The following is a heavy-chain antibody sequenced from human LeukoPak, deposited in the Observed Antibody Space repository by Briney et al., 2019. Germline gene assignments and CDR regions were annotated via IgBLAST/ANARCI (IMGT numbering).Heavy chain of an antibody. Sequence: GGSLRLSXAASGFTFSSYSMNWVRQAPGKGLEWVSSISGSSSYIYYADSVKGRFTISRDNAKNSLYLQMNSLRAEDTAVYYCARDRAAAGVPPRRRFDPWGQGTLVTVSS. V-gene: IGHV3-21*01. CDR3: ARDRAAAGVPPRRRFDP. J-gene: IGHJ5*02. D-gene: IGHD6-13*01. CDR2: ISGSSSYI. CDR1: GFTFSSYS.